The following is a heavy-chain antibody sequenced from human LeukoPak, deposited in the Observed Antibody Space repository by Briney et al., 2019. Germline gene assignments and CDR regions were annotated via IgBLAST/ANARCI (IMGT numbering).Heavy chain of an antibody. CDR1: GFTLSDHY. V-gene: IGHV3-72*01. CDR3: TGVLTGGPGSYSPDY. CDR2: IRNKANSYTT. D-gene: IGHD3-10*01. Sequence: PGGSLRLSCAASGFTLSDHYMDWVRQAPGKGLEWVGRIRNKANSYTTEYAASVKGKFTISNEGSQNSMSLQMNSLKTEDTAVYYCTGVLTGGPGSYSPDYWGQGTLVTVSS. J-gene: IGHJ4*02.